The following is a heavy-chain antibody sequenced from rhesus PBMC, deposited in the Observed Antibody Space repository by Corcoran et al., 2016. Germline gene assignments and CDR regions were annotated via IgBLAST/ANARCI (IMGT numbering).Heavy chain of an antibody. Sequence: QVQLQESGPGLVKPSETLSLTCAVSGGSFSSYWWSWLRQPPGQGLEWIGEINGNSGSTNHNPSLKSRGTISKDASKNQFSLKLSSVTAADTAVYYCARPRIVGTIGDYGLDSWGQGVVVTVSS. D-gene: IGHD1-1-1*01. CDR2: INGNSGST. J-gene: IGHJ6*01. CDR3: ARPRIVGTIGDYGLDS. V-gene: IGHV4-80*01. CDR1: GGSFSSYW.